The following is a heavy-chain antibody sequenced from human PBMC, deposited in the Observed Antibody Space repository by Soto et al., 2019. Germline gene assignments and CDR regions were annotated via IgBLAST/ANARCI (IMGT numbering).Heavy chain of an antibody. CDR3: AREVVAAGGEYDY. J-gene: IGHJ4*02. Sequence: QVQLVQSGAEVKNPGASVKVSCKASGYTFPKYGIGWVRQAPGQGLEWMGWISAYNGNTNYAQKLEGRVHMTTDTSTSTAYREVRSLRSDDTAEDYCAREVVAAGGEYDYWGQGTLVTVSS. CDR2: ISAYNGNT. D-gene: IGHD2-2*01. CDR1: GYTFPKYG. V-gene: IGHV1-18*01.